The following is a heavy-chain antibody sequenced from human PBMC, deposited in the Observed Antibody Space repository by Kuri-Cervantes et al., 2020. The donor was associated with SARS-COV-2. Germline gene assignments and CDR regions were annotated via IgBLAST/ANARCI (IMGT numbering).Heavy chain of an antibody. V-gene: IGHV4-39*02. CDR1: GGSISSSSYY. CDR3: ARDGGITMVRGVISRDYNWFDP. Sequence: SETLSLTCTVSGGSISSSSYYWGWIRQPPGKGLEWIGSINYSGSTYYNPSLKSRVTISVDTSKNQFSLKLSSVTAADTAVYYCARDGGITMVRGVISRDYNWFDPWGQGTLVTVSS. CDR2: INYSGST. D-gene: IGHD3-10*01. J-gene: IGHJ5*02.